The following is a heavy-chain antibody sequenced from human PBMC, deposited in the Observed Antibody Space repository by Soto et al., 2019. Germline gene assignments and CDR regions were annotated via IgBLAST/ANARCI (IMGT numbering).Heavy chain of an antibody. J-gene: IGHJ4*02. D-gene: IGHD1-20*01. CDR2: IYYSGST. V-gene: IGHV4-39*01. CDR1: GGSISSSNYF. Sequence: PSGTLSLTCTVSGGSISSSNYFWGWIRQPPGKGLEWIATIYYSGSTYYNPSLKSRVTISVDTSKNQFSLKVTSVTAADTAVYYCARQSYNWNFFDYWGQASLVTVSS. CDR3: ARQSYNWNFFDY.